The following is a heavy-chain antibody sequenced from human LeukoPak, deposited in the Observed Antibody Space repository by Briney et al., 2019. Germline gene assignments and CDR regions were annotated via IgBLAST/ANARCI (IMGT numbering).Heavy chain of an antibody. D-gene: IGHD2-15*01. CDR1: GGSINTYY. Sequence: SETLSLTCTVSGGSINTYYWSWIRQPPGKGLEWIGYIYYSGSTNYNPSLKSRVTISVDTSKNQFSLKLSSVTAADTAVYYCAREGGYCSGGSCYSTNYYFDYWGQGTLVTVSS. V-gene: IGHV4-59*01. CDR3: AREGGYCSGGSCYSTNYYFDY. J-gene: IGHJ4*02. CDR2: IYYSGST.